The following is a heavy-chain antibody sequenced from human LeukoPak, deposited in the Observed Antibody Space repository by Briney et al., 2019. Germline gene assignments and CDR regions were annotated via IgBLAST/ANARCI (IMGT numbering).Heavy chain of an antibody. J-gene: IGHJ3*02. CDR2: ITGIGCVT. Sequence: PGGSLRLSCAASGFTFSTYAMSWVRQAPGKGLEWVSSITGIGCVTHYADSVKGRFTISRDNSKNTVYLQMNSLRADDTAVYYCAKDASSSWRWGAFDIWGQGIVVTVSS. CDR1: GFTFSTYA. CDR3: AKDASSSWRWGAFDI. D-gene: IGHD6-13*01. V-gene: IGHV3-23*01.